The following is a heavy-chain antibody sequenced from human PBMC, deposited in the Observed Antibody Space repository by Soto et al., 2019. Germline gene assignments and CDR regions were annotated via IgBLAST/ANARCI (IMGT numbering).Heavy chain of an antibody. J-gene: IGHJ6*02. CDR2: IYYSGST. CDR3: ARERLGGPQARLERDYYGMDV. CDR1: GGSVSGGSYY. D-gene: IGHD3-16*01. V-gene: IGHV4-61*01. Sequence: TSETLSLTCTVSGGSVSGGSYYWSWIRQPPEKGLEWIGYIYYSGSTNYNPSLKSRVTISVDTSKNQFSLKLSSVTAADTAVYYCARERLGGPQARLERDYYGMDVWGQGTTVTVSS.